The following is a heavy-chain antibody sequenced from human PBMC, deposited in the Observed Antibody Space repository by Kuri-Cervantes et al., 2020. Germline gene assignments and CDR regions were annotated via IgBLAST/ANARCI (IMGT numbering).Heavy chain of an antibody. Sequence: SVKVSCKASGGTFSSYAISWVRQAPGQGLEWMGGIIPIFGTANYAQKFQGRVTMTRDTSTSTVYMELSSLRSEDTAVYYCARPKATWGGAYYFDYWGQGTLVTVSS. D-gene: IGHD3-16*01. V-gene: IGHV1-69*05. CDR3: ARPKATWGGAYYFDY. J-gene: IGHJ4*02. CDR1: GGTFSSYA. CDR2: IIPIFGTA.